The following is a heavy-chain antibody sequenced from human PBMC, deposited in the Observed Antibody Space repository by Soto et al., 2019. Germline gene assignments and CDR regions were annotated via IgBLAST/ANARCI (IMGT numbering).Heavy chain of an antibody. CDR1: GGSISSGGYS. CDR2: IYHSGST. D-gene: IGHD3-16*02. J-gene: IGHJ5*02. V-gene: IGHV4-30-2*02. CDR3: ASPWLYDYVWGSYRGNWFDP. Sequence: PSETLSLTCAVSGGSISSGGYSWSWIRQPPGKGLEWIGYIYHSGSTYYNPSLKSRVTISVDRSKNQFSLKLSSVTAADTAVYYCASPWLYDYVWGSYRGNWFDPWGQGTLVTVSS.